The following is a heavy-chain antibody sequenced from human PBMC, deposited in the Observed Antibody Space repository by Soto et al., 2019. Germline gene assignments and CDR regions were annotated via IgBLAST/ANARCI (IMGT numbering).Heavy chain of an antibody. V-gene: IGHV4-31*03. D-gene: IGHD3-10*01. CDR2: IYYSGST. J-gene: IGHJ6*02. CDR3: ARAYGSGSYYRYGMDV. Sequence: QVQLQESGPGLVKPSQTLSLTCTVSGGSISSGGYYWSWIRQHPGKGLEWIGYIYYSGSTYYNPSLKSRVTISVDTAKNQFSLKLSSVTAADTAVYYCARAYGSGSYYRYGMDVWGQGTTVTVSS. CDR1: GGSISSGGYY.